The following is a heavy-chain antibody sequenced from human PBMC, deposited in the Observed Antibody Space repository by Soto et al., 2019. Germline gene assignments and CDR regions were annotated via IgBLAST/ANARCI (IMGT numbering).Heavy chain of an antibody. CDR1: GFTFSSYA. D-gene: IGHD2-15*01. CDR3: AKDPRTDIVVVVAADNWFDP. J-gene: IGHJ5*02. V-gene: IGHV3-23*01. Sequence: GGSLRLSCAASGFTFSSYAMSWVRQAPGKGLEWVSAISGSGGSTYYADSVKGRFTISRDNSKNTLYLQMNSLRAEDTAVYYCAKDPRTDIVVVVAADNWFDPWGQGTLVTVSS. CDR2: ISGSGGST.